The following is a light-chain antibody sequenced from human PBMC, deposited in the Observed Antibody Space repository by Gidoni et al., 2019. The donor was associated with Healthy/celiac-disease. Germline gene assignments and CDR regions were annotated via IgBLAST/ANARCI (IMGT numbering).Light chain of an antibody. V-gene: IGKV1-39*01. CDR1: QSISSY. CDR3: QQSYSTPGPT. Sequence: DIQMTQSPASLSASVGDRVTITCRASQSISSYLNWYQQKPGKAPKLLIYAASSLQSGVPARFSGSGSGTEFTLTISSLQPEDFATYYCQQSYSTPGPTFGPGTKVEIK. CDR2: AAS. J-gene: IGKJ3*01.